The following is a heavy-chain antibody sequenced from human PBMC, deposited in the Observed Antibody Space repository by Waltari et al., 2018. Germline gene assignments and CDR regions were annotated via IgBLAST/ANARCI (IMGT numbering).Heavy chain of an antibody. V-gene: IGHV1-2*02. CDR2: INPNGGAT. Sequence: QVHLVQSGPEVKKPGASVKVSCKTSGYIFNDYYMHWVRQAPGPGLELMGWINPNGGATFYAPKFRDRVTITTDASISTVYMHLTSLRSDDTALYYCARLSEFWGQGTLITVSS. J-gene: IGHJ1*01. CDR3: ARLSEF. CDR1: GYIFNDYY.